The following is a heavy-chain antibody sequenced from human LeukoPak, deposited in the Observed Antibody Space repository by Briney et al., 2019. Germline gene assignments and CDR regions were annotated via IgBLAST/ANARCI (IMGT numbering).Heavy chain of an antibody. CDR3: AKVLIAAAEPYPGDTGHFQH. CDR1: GFTFSSYG. D-gene: IGHD6-13*01. CDR2: ISGSGGST. J-gene: IGHJ1*01. V-gene: IGHV3-23*01. Sequence: GGSLRLSCAASGFTFSSYGMSWVRQAPGKGLEWVSAISGSGGSTYYADSVKGRFTISRDNSKNTLYLQMNSLRAEDTAVYYCAKVLIAAAEPYPGDTGHFQHWGQGTLVTVSS.